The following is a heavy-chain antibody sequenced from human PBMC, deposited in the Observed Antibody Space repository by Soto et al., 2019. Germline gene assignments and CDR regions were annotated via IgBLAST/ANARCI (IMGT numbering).Heavy chain of an antibody. CDR1: GYSFTSYW. Sequence: PGESLKISCKGSGYSFTSYWICWVRQMPGKGLEGMGMVYPGDSDTRYSPSFQGQVTISADKSISTAYLQWSSLKASDTAMYYCARQPPRYCSGGSCFTDAFDIWGQGTMVTV. CDR3: ARQPPRYCSGGSCFTDAFDI. J-gene: IGHJ3*02. CDR2: VYPGDSDT. D-gene: IGHD2-15*01. V-gene: IGHV5-51*01.